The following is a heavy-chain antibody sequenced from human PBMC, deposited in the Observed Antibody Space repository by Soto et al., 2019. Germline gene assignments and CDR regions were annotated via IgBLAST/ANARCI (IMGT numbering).Heavy chain of an antibody. Sequence: QVQLVESGGGVVQPGMSLRLSCAASGFTFSNYGMHWVRQAPGKGLEWVAVIWYDGSNEYYADSVKGRFTISRDNSKNTLYLQMNTLRAEDTAVYYCARHKGGDPYYFDYWGQGTLVTVSS. V-gene: IGHV3-33*01. D-gene: IGHD4-17*01. CDR1: GFTFSNYG. J-gene: IGHJ4*02. CDR2: IWYDGSNE. CDR3: ARHKGGDPYYFDY.